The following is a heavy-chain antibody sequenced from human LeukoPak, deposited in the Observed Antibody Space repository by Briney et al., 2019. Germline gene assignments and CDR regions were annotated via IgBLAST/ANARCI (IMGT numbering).Heavy chain of an antibody. CDR2: ISSSGSTI. J-gene: IGHJ5*02. D-gene: IGHD3-10*01. V-gene: IGHV3-48*03. CDR3: AKDPSSGLWFGETNWFDP. Sequence: GGSLRLSCAASGFTFSSYEMNWVRQAPGKGLEWVSYISSSGSTIYYADSVKGRFTISRDNAKNSLYLQMNSLRAEDTALYYCAKDPSSGLWFGETNWFDPWGRGTLVTVSS. CDR1: GFTFSSYE.